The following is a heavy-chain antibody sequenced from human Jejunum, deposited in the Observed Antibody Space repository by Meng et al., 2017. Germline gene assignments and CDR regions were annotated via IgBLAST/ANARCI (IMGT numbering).Heavy chain of an antibody. V-gene: IGHV1-46*01. CDR1: VYTFITYY. Sequence: ASVQVSCKASVYTFITYYSHWVRQAPGQGLEWMGMIDPTDIAHYAENFQGRVTLTSDTSTNTVYMELNSLRSEDTAVYYCSIRRVPVIGNPVYLDFWGQGSLVTVSS. CDR3: SIRRVPVIGNPVYLDF. J-gene: IGHJ4*02. D-gene: IGHD3-16*02. CDR2: IDPTDIA.